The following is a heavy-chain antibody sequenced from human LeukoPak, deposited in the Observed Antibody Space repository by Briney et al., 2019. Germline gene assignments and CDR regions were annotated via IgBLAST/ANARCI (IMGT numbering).Heavy chain of an antibody. CDR3: AKVGGPLRFGELEVDY. CDR2: ISWNSGSI. J-gene: IGHJ4*02. V-gene: IGHV3-9*01. D-gene: IGHD3-10*01. Sequence: PGGSLRLSCAASGFTFDDYAMHWVRQAPGKGLEWVSGISWNSGSIGYADSVKGRFTISRDNAKNSLYLQMNSLRAEDTALYYCAKVGGPLRFGELEVDYWGQGTLVTVSS. CDR1: GFTFDDYA.